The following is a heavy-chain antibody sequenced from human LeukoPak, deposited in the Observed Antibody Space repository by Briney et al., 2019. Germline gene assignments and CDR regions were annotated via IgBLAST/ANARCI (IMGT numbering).Heavy chain of an antibody. CDR2: FSSTGST. Sequence: SETLSLTCTVSGGSLSSYYWSWIRQPPGKGLELIAYFSSTGSTNYNPSLKSRVTISVDTSKNQFSLKLNSVTAADTAVYYCVRANTAMSARGQGTLVSVSS. CDR1: GGSLSSYY. J-gene: IGHJ4*02. V-gene: IGHV4-59*01. CDR3: VRANTAMSA. D-gene: IGHD5-18*01.